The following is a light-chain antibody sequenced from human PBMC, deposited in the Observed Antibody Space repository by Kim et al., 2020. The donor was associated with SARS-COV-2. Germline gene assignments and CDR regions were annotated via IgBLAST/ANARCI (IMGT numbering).Light chain of an antibody. Sequence: GKAVTISCTRSGGNIAVNYVQWYQQRPGSPPITVIYADNQRPSRVPDRFSGSIDSSSTSASLTISGLKTEDEADYYCQSYDGSRGVFGGGTQLTVL. CDR1: GGNIAVNY. CDR3: QSYDGSRGV. CDR2: ADN. V-gene: IGLV6-57*01. J-gene: IGLJ3*02.